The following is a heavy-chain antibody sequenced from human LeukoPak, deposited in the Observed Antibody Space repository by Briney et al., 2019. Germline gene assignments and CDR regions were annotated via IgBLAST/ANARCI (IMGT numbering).Heavy chain of an antibody. J-gene: IGHJ4*02. V-gene: IGHV3-7*01. CDR2: IKQDGSEK. Sequence: GGSLRLSCAASGFTFNSYWMSWVRQAPGKGLEWVANIKQDGSEKYYVDSVKGRFTISRDNAKNSLYLQMNSLRAEDTAVYFCARDSPHYCSGGSCPFDYWGQGTLVTVSS. D-gene: IGHD2-15*01. CDR1: GFTFNSYW. CDR3: ARDSPHYCSGGSCPFDY.